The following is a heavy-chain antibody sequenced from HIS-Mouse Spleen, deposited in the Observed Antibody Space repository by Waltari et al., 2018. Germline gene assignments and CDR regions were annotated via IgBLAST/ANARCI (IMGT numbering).Heavy chain of an antibody. CDR2: IYYSGST. CDR3: AREIPYSSSWYDWYFDL. J-gene: IGHJ2*01. CDR1: GGSISSSSYY. D-gene: IGHD6-13*01. V-gene: IGHV4-39*07. Sequence: QLQLQESGPGLVKPSETLSLTCTVSGGSISSSSYYWGWIRQPPGKGLGWIGSIYYSGSTYNHPSLKSRVTISVDTSKNQFSLKLSSVTAADTAVYYCAREIPYSSSWYDWYFDLWGRGTLVTVSS.